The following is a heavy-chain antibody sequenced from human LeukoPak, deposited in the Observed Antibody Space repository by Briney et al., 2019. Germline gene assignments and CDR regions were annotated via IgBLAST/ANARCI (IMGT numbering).Heavy chain of an antibody. CDR2: INPNSGGT. CDR1: GYTLTGYY. J-gene: IGHJ4*02. V-gene: IGHV1-2*02. Sequence: ASVTVSCKASGYTLTGYYMHWVRQAPGQGLEWMGWINPNSGGTNYAQKFQGRVTITADESTSTAYMELSSLRSEDTAVYYCARDDYGDHVTDYWGQGTLVTDSS. D-gene: IGHD4-17*01. CDR3: ARDDYGDHVTDY.